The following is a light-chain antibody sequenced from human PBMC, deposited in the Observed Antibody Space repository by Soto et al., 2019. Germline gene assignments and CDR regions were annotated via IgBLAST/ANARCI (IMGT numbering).Light chain of an antibody. J-gene: IGLJ1*01. Sequence: QSALTQPPSASGTPGQRVTISCSGSRSNIGTNVVNWFQQLPGTAPKLLIYSTNQRPSGVPDRFSGSKSGTSASLAISGLQSEDEADYFCATWDDSMNGYVFETGTKVIV. CDR3: ATWDDSMNGYV. V-gene: IGLV1-44*01. CDR1: RSNIGTNV. CDR2: STN.